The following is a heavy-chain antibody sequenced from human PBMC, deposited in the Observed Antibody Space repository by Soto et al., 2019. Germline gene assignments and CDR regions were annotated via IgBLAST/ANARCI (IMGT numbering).Heavy chain of an antibody. D-gene: IGHD4-17*01. CDR1: GFTFSSYG. CDR3: ARDQGLRIFDY. V-gene: IGHV3-33*01. CDR2: IWYDGSNK. J-gene: IGHJ4*02. Sequence: ESGGGVVQPGRSLRLSCAASGFTFSSYGMHWVRQAPGKGLEWVAVIWYDGSNKYYADSVKGRFTISRDNSKNTLYLQMNSLRAEDTAVYYCARDQGLRIFDYWGQGTLVTVSS.